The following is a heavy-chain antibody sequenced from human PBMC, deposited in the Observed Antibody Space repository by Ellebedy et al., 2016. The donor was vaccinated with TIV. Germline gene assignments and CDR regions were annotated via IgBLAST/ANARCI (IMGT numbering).Heavy chain of an antibody. J-gene: IGHJ5*02. CDR2: INHSGST. D-gene: IGHD2-15*01. Sequence: SETLSLTCAVYGGSFSGYYWGWIRQPPGKGLEWIGEINHSGSTNYNPSLKSRVTISVDTSKNQFSLKLSSVTAADTAVYYCARGEYCSGGSCAPFDPWGQGTLVTVSS. CDR1: GGSFSGYY. V-gene: IGHV4-34*01. CDR3: ARGEYCSGGSCAPFDP.